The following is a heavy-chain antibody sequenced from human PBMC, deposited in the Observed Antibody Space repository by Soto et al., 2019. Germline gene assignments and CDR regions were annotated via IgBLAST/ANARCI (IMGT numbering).Heavy chain of an antibody. D-gene: IGHD6-13*01. J-gene: IGHJ4*02. V-gene: IGHV3-23*01. CDR3: AKGISSSWTTYYFDY. CDR1: GFTFSSYA. CDR2: ISGSGGST. Sequence: EVQLLESGGGLVQPGGSLRLSCAASGFTFSSYAMSWVRQAPGRGLEWVSAISGSGGSTYYADSVKGRFTISRDNSKNTLYLQMNSLRAEDTAVYYCAKGISSSWTTYYFDYWGQGTLVTVSS.